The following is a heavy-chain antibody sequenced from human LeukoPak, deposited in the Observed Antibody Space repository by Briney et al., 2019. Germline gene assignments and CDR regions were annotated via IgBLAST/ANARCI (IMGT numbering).Heavy chain of an antibody. Sequence: GGSLRLSCAASGFTFSSYSMNWVRQAPGKGLVWVSRINSDGSSTSYADSVKGRFTISRDNAKNTLYLQMNSLRAEDTAVYYCARDWVSYYYGSGSSKSSQSLDYWGQGTLVTVSS. V-gene: IGHV3-74*01. D-gene: IGHD3-10*01. CDR1: GFTFSSYS. CDR3: ARDWVSYYYGSGSSKSSQSLDY. CDR2: INSDGSST. J-gene: IGHJ4*02.